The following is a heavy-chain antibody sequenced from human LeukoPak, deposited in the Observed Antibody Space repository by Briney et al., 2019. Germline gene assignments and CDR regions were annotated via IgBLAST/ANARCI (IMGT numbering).Heavy chain of an antibody. CDR3: ARVSAMVQTYYYYYGMDV. CDR2: IIPIFGTA. CDR1: GGTFSSYA. V-gene: IGHV1-69*05. D-gene: IGHD5-18*01. Sequence: GSSVKVSCKASGGTFSSYAISWVRQAPGQGLEWMGGIIPIFGTANYAQKFQGRVTITTDESTSTAYMELSSLRSEDTAVYYCARVSAMVQTYYYYYGMDVWGQGTTVTVSS. J-gene: IGHJ6*02.